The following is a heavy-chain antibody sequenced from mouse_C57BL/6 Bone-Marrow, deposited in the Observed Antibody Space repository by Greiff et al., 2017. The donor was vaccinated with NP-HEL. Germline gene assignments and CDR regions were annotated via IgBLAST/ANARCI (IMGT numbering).Heavy chain of an antibody. CDR1: GFTFSDYY. V-gene: IGHV5-16*01. Sequence: EVKLVESEGGLVQPGSSMKLSCTASGFTFSDYYMAWVRQVPEKGLEWVANINYDGSCTYYLDSLKSRFIISRDNAKNILYLQMSSLKSEDTATYYCARGSTRGYFDYWGQGTTLTVSS. CDR3: ARGSTRGYFDY. CDR2: INYDGSCT. D-gene: IGHD2-1*01. J-gene: IGHJ2*01.